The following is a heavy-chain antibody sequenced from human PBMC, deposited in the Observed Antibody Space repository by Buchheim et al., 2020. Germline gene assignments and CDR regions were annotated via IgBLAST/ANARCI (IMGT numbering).Heavy chain of an antibody. D-gene: IGHD1-1*01. Sequence: EVQLVESGGGVVRPGGSLRLSCAVFGFTFDDYGMNWVRQVPGEGLEWVSGINWNGGYTAYADLVKGRFTISRDNAKNALYLQMNRLRDEYTAFYYCARDVDEEDTTYSWFDPWGQGTL. CDR3: ARDVDEEDTTYSWFDP. CDR1: GFTFDDYG. V-gene: IGHV3-20*04. CDR2: INWNGGYT. J-gene: IGHJ5*02.